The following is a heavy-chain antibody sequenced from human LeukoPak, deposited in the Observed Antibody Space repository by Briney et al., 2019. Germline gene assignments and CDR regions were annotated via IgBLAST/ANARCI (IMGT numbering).Heavy chain of an antibody. J-gene: IGHJ3*02. CDR3: ARESLTRRAFDI. D-gene: IGHD4/OR15-4a*01. V-gene: IGHV4-30-4*08. Sequence: SETLSLTCTVSGGSISSGDYYWSWIRQPPGKGLEWIGYIYYSGSTYYNPSLKSRVTISVDTSKNQFSLKLSSVTAADTAVYYCARESLTRRAFDIWGQGTMVTVSS. CDR1: GGSISSGDYY. CDR2: IYYSGST.